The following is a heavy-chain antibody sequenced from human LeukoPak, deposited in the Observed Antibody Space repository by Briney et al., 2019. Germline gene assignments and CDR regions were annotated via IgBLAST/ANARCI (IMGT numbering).Heavy chain of an antibody. D-gene: IGHD2-2*01. CDR3: AKDRTYWSSPTCPQYFDY. V-gene: IGHV3-23*01. CDR1: GFTFSNFA. Sequence: GGSLRLSCVASGFTFSNFAMSWVRQAPGRGLEWVSAISGSGGGTYYADSVKGRFTISRDNSNNTLYLDMISLRAEDTAFYYCAKDRTYWSSPTCPQYFDYWGQGTLVTVSS. CDR2: ISGSGGGT. J-gene: IGHJ4*02.